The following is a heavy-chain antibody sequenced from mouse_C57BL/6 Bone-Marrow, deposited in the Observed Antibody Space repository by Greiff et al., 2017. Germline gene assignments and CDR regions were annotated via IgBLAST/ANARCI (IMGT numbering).Heavy chain of an antibody. Sequence: QVQLKASGAELVKPGASVQMSCKASGYTFTTYPIEWMKQNHGKSLEWIGNLHPYNDDTKYNEKFKGKATLTVDKSSSTVYLELSRLTSDDSAVYYCARGGNYGRYYCDVWGKGTTLTVSS. D-gene: IGHD2-1*01. CDR3: ARGGNYGRYYCDV. CDR2: LHPYNDDT. CDR1: GYTFTTYP. J-gene: IGHJ2*01. V-gene: IGHV1-47*01.